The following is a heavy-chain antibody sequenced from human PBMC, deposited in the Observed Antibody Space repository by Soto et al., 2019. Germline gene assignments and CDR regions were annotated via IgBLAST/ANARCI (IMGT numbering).Heavy chain of an antibody. V-gene: IGHV1-2*02. CDR1: GYTFTGYY. Sequence: ASVKVSCKASGYTFTGYYMHWVRQAPGQGLEWMGWINPNSGGTNYAQKLQGRVTMTTDTSTSTAYMELRSLRSDDTAVYYCARDVGVGSGWFHDAFDIWGQGTMVTVSS. J-gene: IGHJ3*02. D-gene: IGHD6-19*01. CDR2: INPNSGGT. CDR3: ARDVGVGSGWFHDAFDI.